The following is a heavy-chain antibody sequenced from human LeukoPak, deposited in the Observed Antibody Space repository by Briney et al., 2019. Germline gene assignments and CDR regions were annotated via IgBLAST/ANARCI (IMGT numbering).Heavy chain of an antibody. J-gene: IGHJ4*02. D-gene: IGHD4-23*01. V-gene: IGHV3-30-3*01. CDR3: ASGTTVVTPGDY. CDR2: ISYDESNK. Sequence: PGGSLRLSCAASGFTFSSYAMHWVRQAPGKGLEWVSVISYDESNKYYADSVKGRFTISRDNSKNALYLQMNSLRAEDTAMYYCASGTTVVTPGDYWGQGTLVTVSS. CDR1: GFTFSSYA.